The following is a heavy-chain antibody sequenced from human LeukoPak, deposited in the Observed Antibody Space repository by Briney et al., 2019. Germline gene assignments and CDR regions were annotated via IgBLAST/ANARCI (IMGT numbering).Heavy chain of an antibody. V-gene: IGHV4-30-4*01. J-gene: IGHJ4*02. CDR2: IYYSGST. CDR3: ASGGYGGNVDY. D-gene: IGHD4-23*01. Sequence: PSQTLSLTCTVSGGSISNGDYYWHWIRQPPGKGLEWIGYIYYSGSTYYNPSLKSRVTISVDTSKNQFSLKLSSVTAADTAVYYCASGGYGGNVDYWGQGTLVTVSS. CDR1: GGSISNGDYY.